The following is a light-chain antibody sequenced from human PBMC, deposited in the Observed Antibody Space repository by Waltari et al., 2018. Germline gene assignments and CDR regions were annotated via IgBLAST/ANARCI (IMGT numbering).Light chain of an antibody. V-gene: IGKV1-NL1*01. J-gene: IGKJ4*01. CDR3: QQYFSVPLT. Sequence: IQMTQSPSPLSGSVGDRVTISCRASQDITNALAWYQHKLGRAPKLLIYATSKLEGGVPVRFSGRGSGTTYTLTIDSLQSDDSASYFCQQYFSVPLTFGGGSKIEI. CDR2: ATS. CDR1: QDITNA.